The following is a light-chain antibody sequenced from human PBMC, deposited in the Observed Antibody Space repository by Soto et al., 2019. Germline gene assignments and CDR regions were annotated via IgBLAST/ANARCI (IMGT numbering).Light chain of an antibody. CDR1: SSDVGGYNY. V-gene: IGLV2-14*03. J-gene: IGLJ3*02. Sequence: QSVVTQPASVSGSPGQSITNSCTGTSSDVGGYNYVSWYQQHPDKAPNLLIFDVRSRPSGISNRFSGSKSGNTASLTISGLQAADGADYYCSSYTTSGALVFGGGTQLTVL. CDR3: SSYTTSGALV. CDR2: DVR.